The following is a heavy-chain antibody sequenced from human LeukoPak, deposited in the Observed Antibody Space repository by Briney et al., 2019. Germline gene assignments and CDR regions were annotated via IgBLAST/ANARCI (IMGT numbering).Heavy chain of an antibody. CDR3: AKDREFRSYGYYFDY. J-gene: IGHJ4*02. Sequence: GGSLRLSCAASGFTFDDYAMHWVRQATGKGLEWVSGISWNSGSIGYADSVKGRFTISRDNAKNSLYLQMNSLRAEDTALYYCAKDREFRSYGYYFDYWGQGTLVTVSS. D-gene: IGHD5-18*01. V-gene: IGHV3-9*01. CDR2: ISWNSGSI. CDR1: GFTFDDYA.